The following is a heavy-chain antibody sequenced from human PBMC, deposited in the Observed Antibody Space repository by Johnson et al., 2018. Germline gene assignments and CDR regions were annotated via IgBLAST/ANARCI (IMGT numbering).Heavy chain of an antibody. Sequence: QVQLQESGPGLVKPSETLALTCTVSGSSLSRYYWNWIRQPPGKGLEWIGYIYYTGSPNYKPSLKSRVTISVDTTNNRFPLNLNSVTAADTAIYYCARSSLSVTTPFDYWGQGILVTVSS. CDR1: GSSLSRYY. D-gene: IGHD4-17*01. V-gene: IGHV4-59*01. J-gene: IGHJ4*02. CDR3: ARSSLSVTTPFDY. CDR2: IYYTGSP.